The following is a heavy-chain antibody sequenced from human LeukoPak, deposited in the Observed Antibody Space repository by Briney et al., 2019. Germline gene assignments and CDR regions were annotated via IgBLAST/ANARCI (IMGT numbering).Heavy chain of an antibody. D-gene: IGHD3-22*01. J-gene: IGHJ4*02. V-gene: IGHV5-51*01. CDR1: GYSFTSYW. CDR3: ARQSHYYDSSGYYYVGFDY. CDR2: IYPGDSDT. Sequence: GESLKISCKGSGYSFTSYWIGWVCQMPGKGLEWMGIIYPGDSDTRYSPSFQGQVTISADKSISTAYLQWSSLKASDTAMYYCARQSHYYDSSGYYYVGFDYWGQGTLVTVSS.